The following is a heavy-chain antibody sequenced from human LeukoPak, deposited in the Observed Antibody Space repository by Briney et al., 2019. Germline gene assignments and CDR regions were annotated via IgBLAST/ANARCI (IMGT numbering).Heavy chain of an antibody. Sequence: GGSLRLSCAASGFTFSSYWMHWVRQAPGKGLVWASRINSDGSSTSYADSVKGRFTISRDNAKNTLYLQMNSLRAEDTAVYYCARVAETIYYGDYGDYWGQGTLVTVSS. CDR3: ARVAETIYYGDYGDY. J-gene: IGHJ4*02. CDR1: GFTFSSYW. V-gene: IGHV3-74*01. CDR2: INSDGSST. D-gene: IGHD4-17*01.